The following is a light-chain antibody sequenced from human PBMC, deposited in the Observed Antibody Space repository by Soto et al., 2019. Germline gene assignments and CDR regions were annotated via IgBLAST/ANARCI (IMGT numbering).Light chain of an antibody. V-gene: IGKV1-39*01. CDR1: QSISNY. J-gene: IGKJ4*01. CDR3: QQSYSTPLT. Sequence: DIQMTQSPSSLSASVGDRVTITCRASQSISNYLNWYQRKPGKAPEFLIYAASSLQSGVPSRFSGSGSGTDSTLTISSLQPEDFATYYCQQSYSTPLTFGGGTKVEMK. CDR2: AAS.